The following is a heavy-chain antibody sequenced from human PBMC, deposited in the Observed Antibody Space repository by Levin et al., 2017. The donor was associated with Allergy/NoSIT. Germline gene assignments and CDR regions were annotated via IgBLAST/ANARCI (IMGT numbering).Heavy chain of an antibody. J-gene: IGHJ4*02. CDR3: TKDDRFVRGATYRYSGFDS. CDR2: ILASGTNT. CDR1: GFTFSSFA. D-gene: IGHD3-10*01. V-gene: IGHV3-23*01. Sequence: PGGSLRLSCAASGFTFSSFALSWVRQAPGKGLEWVSGILASGTNTYYADSVKGRFTISRDNSKNTLYLQMNSLRAEDTALYYCTKDDRFVRGATYRYSGFDSWGQGTLVTVSS.